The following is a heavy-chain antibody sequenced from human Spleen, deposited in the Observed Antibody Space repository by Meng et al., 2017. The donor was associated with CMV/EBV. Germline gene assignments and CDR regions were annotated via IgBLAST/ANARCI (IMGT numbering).Heavy chain of an antibody. CDR2: INANNSAT. CDR3: ASTPITARPYQFDY. CDR1: GSTFTDHY. Sequence: ASGSTFTDHYIHWVRQPPGQGLEWMGWINANNSATHYAQNFQGRLTVTRDTSISTAYMDLNRLRSDDTAAYYCASTPITARPYQFDYWGQGTLVTSPQ. V-gene: IGHV1-2*02. D-gene: IGHD6-6*01. J-gene: IGHJ4*02.